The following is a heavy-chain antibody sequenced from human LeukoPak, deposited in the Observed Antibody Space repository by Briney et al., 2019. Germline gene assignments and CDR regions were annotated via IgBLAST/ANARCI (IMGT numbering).Heavy chain of an antibody. CDR2: IWYDGSNR. CDR3: ATTKMDAFDI. D-gene: IGHD1-1*01. CDR1: GFTFSRYG. J-gene: IGHJ3*02. Sequence: GGSLRLSCAASGFTFSRYGMHWVRQAPGKGLEWVAVIWYDGSNRQYADSVKGRFTISRDNSKNTLYLQMNSLRAEDTALYYCATTKMDAFDIWGQGTMVTVSS. V-gene: IGHV3-33*01.